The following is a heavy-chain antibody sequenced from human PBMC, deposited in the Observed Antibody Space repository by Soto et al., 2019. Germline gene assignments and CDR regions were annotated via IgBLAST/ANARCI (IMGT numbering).Heavy chain of an antibody. V-gene: IGHV4-4*02. CDR2: IYHSGST. Sequence: SETLSLTCAVSGGSISSSNWWSWVRQPPGKVLEWIGDIYHSGSTNYNPSLKSRVTISVDTSKNQFSLKLSSVTAADTAVYYCARGGVSSSWYYYYAMDVWGQGTTVTVSS. D-gene: IGHD6-13*01. J-gene: IGHJ6*02. CDR1: GGSISSSNW. CDR3: ARGGVSSSWYYYYAMDV.